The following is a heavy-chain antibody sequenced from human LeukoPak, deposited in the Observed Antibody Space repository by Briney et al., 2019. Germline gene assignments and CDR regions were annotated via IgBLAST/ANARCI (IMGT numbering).Heavy chain of an antibody. CDR2: INPNSGGT. Sequence: GASVKVSCKASGYTFTSYGISWVRQAPGHRLEWMGWINPNSGGTNYAQKFQGRVTMTRDTSISTAYMELSRLRSDDTAVYYCARDIGHEYYFDYWGQGTLVTVSS. CDR1: GYTFTSYG. V-gene: IGHV1-2*02. J-gene: IGHJ4*02. CDR3: ARDIGHEYYFDY.